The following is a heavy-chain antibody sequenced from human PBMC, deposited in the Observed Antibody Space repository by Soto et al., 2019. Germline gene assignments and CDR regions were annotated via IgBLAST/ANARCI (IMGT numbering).Heavy chain of an antibody. Sequence: QVQLVQSGAEVKKPGASVKVSCKASGYTFTSYGISWVRQAPGQGLEWMGWISAYNGNTNYAQKLQGRVTMTTDTSTSTAYMELRSLRSDDTAVYYCVRGRPYCTNGVCYIAYFDYWGQGTLVTVSS. CDR2: ISAYNGNT. V-gene: IGHV1-18*01. CDR1: GYTFTSYG. J-gene: IGHJ4*02. D-gene: IGHD2-8*01. CDR3: VRGRPYCTNGVCYIAYFDY.